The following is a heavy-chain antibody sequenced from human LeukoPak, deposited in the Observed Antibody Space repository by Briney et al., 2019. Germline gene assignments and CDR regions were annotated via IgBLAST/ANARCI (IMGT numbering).Heavy chain of an antibody. J-gene: IGHJ6*02. CDR3: ARERTYCSSTSCYTGLYGMDV. D-gene: IGHD2-2*02. Sequence: SVKVSCKASGGTFSSYAISWVRQAPGQGLEWMGGIIPIFGTANYAQKFQGRVTITADESTSTAYMELSSLRSEDTAVYYCARERTYCSSTSCYTGLYGMDVWGQGTTVTASS. V-gene: IGHV1-69*13. CDR2: IIPIFGTA. CDR1: GGTFSSYA.